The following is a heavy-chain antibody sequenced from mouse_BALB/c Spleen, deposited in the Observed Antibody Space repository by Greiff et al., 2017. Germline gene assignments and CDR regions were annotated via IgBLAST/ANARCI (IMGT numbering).Heavy chain of an antibody. CDR1: GYTFTSYW. Sequence: LQQPGPELVRPGASVKLSCKASGYTFTSYWMHWVKQRPGQGLEWIGNIYPGSGSTNYDEKFKSKATLTVDTSSSTAYMQLSSLTSEDSAVYYGSNEDWYLDVWGAGTTVTVSS. CDR2: IYPGSGST. CDR3: SNEDWYLDV. V-gene: IGHV1S22*01. J-gene: IGHJ1*01.